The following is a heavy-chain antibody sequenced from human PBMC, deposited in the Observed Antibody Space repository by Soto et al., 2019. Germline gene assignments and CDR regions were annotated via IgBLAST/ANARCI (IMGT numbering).Heavy chain of an antibody. Sequence: VQLVESGGGLVKPGGSLRLSCAASGFTFSLYSMIWVRQAPGKGLESVALLSYDGANAYYADSVKGRFTISRDNSKNTLYLEMNNLRPEDTAVYYCAKDRSATLYYYGMDVWGQGTTVTVSS. CDR1: GFTFSLYS. CDR2: LSYDGANA. D-gene: IGHD3-16*01. J-gene: IGHJ6*02. CDR3: AKDRSATLYYYGMDV. V-gene: IGHV3-30*18.